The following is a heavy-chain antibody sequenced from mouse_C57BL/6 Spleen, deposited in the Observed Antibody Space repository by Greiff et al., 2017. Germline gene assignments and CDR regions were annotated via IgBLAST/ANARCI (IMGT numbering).Heavy chain of an antibody. J-gene: IGHJ4*01. CDR1: GYTFTSYW. Sequence: QVQLQQPGAELVQPGASVKMSCKASGYTFTSYWITWVKQRPGQGLEWIGDIYPGSGSTNYNEQFKSKATLTADTSSSTAYMQLSSLTSEDSAVYYCARAGDGPYAMDYWGQGTSVTVSS. V-gene: IGHV1-55*01. CDR2: IYPGSGST. D-gene: IGHD2-3*01. CDR3: ARAGDGPYAMDY.